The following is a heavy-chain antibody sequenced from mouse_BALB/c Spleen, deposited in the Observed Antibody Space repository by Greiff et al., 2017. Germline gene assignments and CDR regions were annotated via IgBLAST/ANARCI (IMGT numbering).Heavy chain of an antibody. Sequence: EVQLVESGGGLVQPGGSLKLSCAASGFTFSSYTMSWVRQTPEKRLEWVAYISNGGGSTYYPDTVKGRFTISRDNAKNTLYLQMSSLKSEDTAMYYCARHGYGSGYFDVWGAGTTVTVSS. V-gene: IGHV5-12-2*01. CDR1: GFTFSSYT. CDR3: ARHGYGSGYFDV. D-gene: IGHD1-1*01. J-gene: IGHJ1*01. CDR2: ISNGGGST.